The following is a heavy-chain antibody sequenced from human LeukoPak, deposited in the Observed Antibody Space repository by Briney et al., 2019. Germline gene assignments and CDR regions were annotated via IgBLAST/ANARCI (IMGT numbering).Heavy chain of an antibody. Sequence: PGGSLRLSCAASGFSFSVYWMHWVRQAPGKGPVWVSRIKTDGSITDYADFVKGRFTISRDNAKNTLYLQMNSLRAEDTAVYYCARLSAYYYGSYFYYYMDVWGKGTTVTVSS. V-gene: IGHV3-74*01. D-gene: IGHD3-10*01. J-gene: IGHJ6*03. CDR3: ARLSAYYYGSYFYYYMDV. CDR1: GFSFSVYW. CDR2: IKTDGSIT.